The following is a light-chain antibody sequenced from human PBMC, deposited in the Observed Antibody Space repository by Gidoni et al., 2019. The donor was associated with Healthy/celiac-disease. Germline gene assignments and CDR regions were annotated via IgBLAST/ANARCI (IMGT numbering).Light chain of an antibody. CDR3: QQSYSTPLT. V-gene: IGKV1-39*01. Sequence: IQMTQSPSSLSASVGDRVTITCRASQSISSYLNWYQQKPGKAPKLLIYAASSLQSGVPSRFXGSGSXTDFTLTISSLQPEDFATYYCQQSYSTPLTFGGGTKVEIK. J-gene: IGKJ4*01. CDR2: AAS. CDR1: QSISSY.